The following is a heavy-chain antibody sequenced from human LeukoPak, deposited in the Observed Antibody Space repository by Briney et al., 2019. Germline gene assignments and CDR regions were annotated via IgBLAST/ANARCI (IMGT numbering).Heavy chain of an antibody. CDR1: GFTFSSYA. Sequence: GGSLRLSCAASGFTFSSYAMSWVRQAPGKGLEWVSAISGSGGSTYYADSVKGRFTISRDNSKNTLYLQMNSLRAEDTAVYYCAKGRGRQCRVYLDYWGQGTLVTVSS. CDR3: AKGRGRQCRVYLDY. V-gene: IGHV3-23*01. D-gene: IGHD3-10*01. J-gene: IGHJ4*02. CDR2: ISGSGGST.